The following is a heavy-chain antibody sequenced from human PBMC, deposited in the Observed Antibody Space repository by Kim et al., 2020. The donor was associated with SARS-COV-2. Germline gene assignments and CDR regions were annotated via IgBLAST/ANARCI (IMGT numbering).Heavy chain of an antibody. V-gene: IGHV3-23*01. CDR2: ISGSGGST. Sequence: GGSLRLSCAASGFTFSSYAMSWVRQAPGKGLEWVSAISGSGGSTYYADSVKGRFTISRDNSKNTLYLQMNSLRAEDTAVYYCAKDSLFTIFGVVTSNWFDPWGQRALGSVS. D-gene: IGHD3-3*01. CDR3: AKDSLFTIFGVVTSNWFDP. J-gene: IGHJ5*02. CDR1: GFTFSSYA.